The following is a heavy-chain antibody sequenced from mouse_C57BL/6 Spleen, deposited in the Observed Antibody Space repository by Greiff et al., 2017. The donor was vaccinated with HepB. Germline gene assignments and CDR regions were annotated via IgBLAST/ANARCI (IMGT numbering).Heavy chain of an antibody. D-gene: IGHD1-1*01. J-gene: IGHJ2*01. CDR2: IYPGDGDT. V-gene: IGHV1-82*01. CDR3: ARSGTTVESFDY. CDR1: GYAFSSSW. Sequence: VKLQQSGPELVKPGASVKISCKASGYAFSSSWMNWVKQRPGKGLEWIGRIYPGDGDTNYNGKFKGKATLTADKSSSTAYMQLSSLTSEDSAVYFCARSGTTVESFDYWGQGTTLTVSS.